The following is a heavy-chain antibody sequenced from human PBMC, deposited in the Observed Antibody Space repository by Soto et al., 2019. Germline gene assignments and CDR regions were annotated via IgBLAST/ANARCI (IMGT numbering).Heavy chain of an antibody. CDR3: ARGSGIVALPGELEDVKYDY. CDR1: GQSFSGHS. Sequence: QVQLPQWGAGLVKPSETLSLSCAVYGQSFSGHSWAWIRQPPGKGLEWIGEINESGSTYYNPSLKSRVAISTDTSKTQFSLKLSSVSAADTAAYFCARGSGIVALPGELEDVKYDYWGQGTLVNVSS. V-gene: IGHV4-34*01. CDR2: INESGST. D-gene: IGHD1-1*01. J-gene: IGHJ4*02.